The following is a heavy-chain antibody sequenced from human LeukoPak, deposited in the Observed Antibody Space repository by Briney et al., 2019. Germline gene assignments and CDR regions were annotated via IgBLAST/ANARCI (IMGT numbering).Heavy chain of an antibody. J-gene: IGHJ3*02. CDR2: IRYDGSNK. Sequence: GGSLRLSCAASGFTFSSYAMSWVRQAPGKGLEWVAFIRYDGSNKYYADSVKGRFTISRDNAKSTLYLQMNSLRAEDTAVYYCGSPGTTVTSRNAFNIWGQGTMVTVFS. D-gene: IGHD4-17*01. V-gene: IGHV3-30*02. CDR1: GFTFSSYA. CDR3: GSPGTTVTSRNAFNI.